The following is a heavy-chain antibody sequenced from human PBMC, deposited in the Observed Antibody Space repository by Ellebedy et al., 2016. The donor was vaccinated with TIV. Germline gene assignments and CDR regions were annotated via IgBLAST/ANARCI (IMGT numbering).Heavy chain of an antibody. Sequence: AASVKVSCKASGGTFSSYAISWVRQAPGQGLEWMGGIIPIFGTANYAQKFQGRVTNTADESTSTAYMGLSSLRSEDTAVYYCARDLVEGSSSWGQGTLVTVSS. V-gene: IGHV1-69*13. CDR1: GGTFSSYA. D-gene: IGHD6-13*01. CDR2: IIPIFGTA. J-gene: IGHJ4*02. CDR3: ARDLVEGSSS.